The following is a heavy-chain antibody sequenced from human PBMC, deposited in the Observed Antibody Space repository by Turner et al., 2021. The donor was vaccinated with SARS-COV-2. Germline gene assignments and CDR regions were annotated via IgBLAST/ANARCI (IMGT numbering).Heavy chain of an antibody. J-gene: IGHJ6*02. V-gene: IGHV3-53*01. CDR2: IYSGGST. Sequence: EVQLVESGGGLIQPGGSLRLSCAASGLTVSSNYMSWVRQAPGKGLEWVSVIYSGGSTYYADSVKGRFTISRDNSKNTLYLQMNSLRAEDAAVYYCARDLYYYGMDVWGQGTTVTVSS. CDR1: GLTVSSNY. CDR3: ARDLYYYGMDV.